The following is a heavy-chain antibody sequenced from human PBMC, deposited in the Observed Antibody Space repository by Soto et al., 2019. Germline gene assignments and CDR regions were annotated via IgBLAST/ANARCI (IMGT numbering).Heavy chain of an antibody. CDR1: GYTFTSYY. D-gene: IGHD3-3*01. J-gene: IGHJ6*02. CDR2: INPSGGST. V-gene: IGHV1-46*01. Sequence: ASVKVSCEASGYTFTSYYMHWVRQAPGQGLEWMGIINPSGGSTSYAQKFQGRVTMTRDTSTSTVYMELSSLRSEDTAVYYCARRTGDFWSGYSKIPPYYYGMDVWGQGTTVTVSS. CDR3: ARRTGDFWSGYSKIPPYYYGMDV.